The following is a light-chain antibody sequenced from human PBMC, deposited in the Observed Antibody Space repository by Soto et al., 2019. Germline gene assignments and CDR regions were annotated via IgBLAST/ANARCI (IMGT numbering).Light chain of an antibody. CDR3: QQYGTSPT. V-gene: IGKV3-20*01. CDR2: GAS. J-gene: IGKJ5*01. Sequence: EIVLTQSPGTLSFFPGERATLSCRASQSVRSNYLAWYQQKPGQAPRLLIYGASSRAPGIQDRFSGSGSGTDFTLTISRLEPEDFAVYYCQQYGTSPTFGQGTRLEIK. CDR1: QSVRSNY.